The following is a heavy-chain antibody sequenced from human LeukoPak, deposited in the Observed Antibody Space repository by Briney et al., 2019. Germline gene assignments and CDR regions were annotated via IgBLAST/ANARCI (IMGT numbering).Heavy chain of an antibody. J-gene: IGHJ4*02. Sequence: PGGSLRLSCAASGFTFSNYAMNWVRQAPGKGLEWVSSISGSGGSTYFAGSVKGRVTISRDNSKNTMYMQMNRLRVEDTAVYYCAKGGQNYDFWRFDYWGQGSLVTVSS. V-gene: IGHV3-23*01. CDR2: ISGSGGST. D-gene: IGHD3-3*01. CDR3: AKGGQNYDFWRFDY. CDR1: GFTFSNYA.